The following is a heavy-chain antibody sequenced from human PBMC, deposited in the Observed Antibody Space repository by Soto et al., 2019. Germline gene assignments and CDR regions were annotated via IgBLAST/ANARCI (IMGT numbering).Heavy chain of an antibody. J-gene: IGHJ4*02. V-gene: IGHV4-34*01. Sequence: QVHLQQWGAGLLKPSETLSLTCAVSGGSFGNYFWNWIRQPLGKGLEWIGELSRGGGTNYNPSLQSRVSISGDPSKNQFSLNLTSVTAADTAVYYCATDRGNHWGQGTLVTVSS. CDR2: LSRGGGT. CDR3: ATDRGNH. CDR1: GGSFGNYF.